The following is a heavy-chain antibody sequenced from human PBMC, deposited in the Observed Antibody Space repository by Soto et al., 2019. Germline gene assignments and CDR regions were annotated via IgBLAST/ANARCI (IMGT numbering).Heavy chain of an antibody. V-gene: IGHV4-39*01. CDR3: ARHERGYDILTGYLNWFDP. J-gene: IGHJ5*02. Sequence: SETLSLTCTVSGGSISSSSYYWGWIRQPPGKGLEWIGSIYYSGSTYYNPSLKSRVTISVDTSKNQFSLKLSSVTAADTAVYYCARHERGYDILTGYLNWFDPWGQGTLVTVSS. CDR1: GGSISSSSYY. D-gene: IGHD3-9*01. CDR2: IYYSGST.